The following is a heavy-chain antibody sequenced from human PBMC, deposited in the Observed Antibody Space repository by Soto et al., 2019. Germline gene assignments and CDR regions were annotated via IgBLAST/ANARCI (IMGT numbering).Heavy chain of an antibody. D-gene: IGHD3-22*01. J-gene: IGHJ5*02. Sequence: SETLSLTCTVSGGAITAYYWSWIRQPVGEGLQWIGRVYSTGSTNYTPSLRSRVTMSVDTSQNQFFLRLSSVTAADTAVYYCARDEYYDSNNWFDHWGQGILVTVSS. CDR2: VYSTGST. CDR1: GGAITAYY. V-gene: IGHV4-4*07. CDR3: ARDEYYDSNNWFDH.